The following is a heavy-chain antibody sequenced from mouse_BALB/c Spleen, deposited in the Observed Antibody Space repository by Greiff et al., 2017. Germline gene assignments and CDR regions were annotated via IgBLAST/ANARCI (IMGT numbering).Heavy chain of an antibody. CDR2: IDPENGDT. J-gene: IGHJ3*01. CDR1: GFNFSDYY. CDR3: NALLEPWFAY. D-gene: IGHD1-1*01. V-gene: IGHV14-4*02. Sequence: VQLQQSGAELVRSGASVKLSCTASGFNFSDYYMPWVKQRPEQGLEWIGWIDPENGDTDYAPKFQGKATITADTSSNTAYLQLSRLTSEDTALYYSNALLEPWFAYWGQGTLVTVSA.